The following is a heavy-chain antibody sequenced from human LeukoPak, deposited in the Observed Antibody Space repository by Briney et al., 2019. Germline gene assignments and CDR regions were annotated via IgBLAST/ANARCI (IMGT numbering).Heavy chain of an antibody. J-gene: IGHJ4*02. V-gene: IGHV7-4-1*02. Sequence: GASVTVSCKASGYTFTSYYMHWVRQAPGQGLEWMGWINTNTGNPTYAQGFTGRFVFSLDTSVSTAYLQISSLKAEDTAVYYCARSYCSGGSCYWFDYWGQGTLVTVSS. CDR3: ARSYCSGGSCYWFDY. CDR2: INTNTGNP. D-gene: IGHD2-15*01. CDR1: GYTFTSYY.